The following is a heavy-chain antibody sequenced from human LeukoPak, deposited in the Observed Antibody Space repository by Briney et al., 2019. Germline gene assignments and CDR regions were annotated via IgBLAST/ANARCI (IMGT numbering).Heavy chain of an antibody. J-gene: IGHJ3*02. Sequence: SETLSLTCTVSGGSISSGGYYWSWIGQHPGKGLEWIGYIYYSGSTYYNPSLKSRVTISVDTSKNQFSLKLSSVTAADTAVYYCARATYYYDSSGHYNGAFDIWGQGTMVTVSS. D-gene: IGHD3-22*01. V-gene: IGHV4-31*03. CDR2: IYYSGST. CDR3: ARATYYYDSSGHYNGAFDI. CDR1: GGSISSGGYY.